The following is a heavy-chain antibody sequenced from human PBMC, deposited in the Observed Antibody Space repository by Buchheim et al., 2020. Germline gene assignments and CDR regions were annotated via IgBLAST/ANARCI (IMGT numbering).Heavy chain of an antibody. D-gene: IGHD2-2*01. CDR3: ASLGVLSLNYFNY. Sequence: QVQLQESGPGLVKPSETLSLTCTVSGGSVSSGTYYWSWIRQPPGKGLEYIGYIYYSGSTYYNPSLKSRVTVSLDTSKNQFSLKLSSVTAADMAVYYCASLGVLSLNYFNYWGQGTL. J-gene: IGHJ4*02. CDR1: GGSVSSGTYY. V-gene: IGHV4-61*01. CDR2: IYYSGST.